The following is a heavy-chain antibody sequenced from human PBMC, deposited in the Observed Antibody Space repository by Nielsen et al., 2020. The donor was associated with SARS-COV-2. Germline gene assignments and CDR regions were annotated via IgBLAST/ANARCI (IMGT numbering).Heavy chain of an antibody. CDR3: ANSFHDYGDRFDS. CDR2: ISVLKGET. J-gene: IGHJ4*02. CDR1: GYTFNRFD. V-gene: IGHV1-18*01. D-gene: IGHD4-17*01. Sequence: ASVKVSCKASGYTFNRFDISWVRQAPGQGLEWMGLISVLKGETNYAQKFRGRVSMTTDTSTNTAYMELGSLRSDDTAMYYCANSFHDYGDRFDSWGQGTLVTSPQ.